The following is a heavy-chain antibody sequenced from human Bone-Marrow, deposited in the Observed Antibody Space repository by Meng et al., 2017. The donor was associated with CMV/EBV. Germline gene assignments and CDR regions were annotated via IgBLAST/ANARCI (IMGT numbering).Heavy chain of an antibody. D-gene: IGHD3-22*01. CDR3: ARGLTYYDSSGYYSTLYDY. V-gene: IGHV3-13*01. J-gene: IGHJ4*02. CDR2: IGTAGDT. Sequence: FTCSSYDMHWVRQATGKGLEWVSAIGTAGDTYYPGSVKGRFTISRENAKNSLYLQMNSLRAGDTAVYYCARGLTYYDSSGYYSTLYDYWGQGTLVTVSS. CDR1: FTCSSYD.